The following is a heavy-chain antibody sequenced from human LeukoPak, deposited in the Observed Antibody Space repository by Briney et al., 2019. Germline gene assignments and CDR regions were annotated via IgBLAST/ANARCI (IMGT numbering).Heavy chain of an antibody. J-gene: IGHJ4*02. D-gene: IGHD3-22*01. V-gene: IGHV4-34*01. Sequence: SETLSLTCAVYGGSFSGYYWSWIRQPPGKGLEWIEEINHSGSTNYNPSLKSRVTISVDTSKNQFSLKLNSVTAADTAVYYCARGLTYYYDSSGYYSSYYFDYWGQGTLVTVSS. CDR3: ARGLTYYYDSSGYYSSYYFDY. CDR1: GGSFSGYY. CDR2: INHSGST.